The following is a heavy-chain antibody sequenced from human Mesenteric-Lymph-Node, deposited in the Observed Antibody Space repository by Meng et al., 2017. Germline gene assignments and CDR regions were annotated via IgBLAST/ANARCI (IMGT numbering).Heavy chain of an antibody. CDR1: GFTFSSYA. V-gene: IGHV3-30*07. CDR3: ARARYCSGGSCYGPSGYYSPGFDP. CDR2: ISYDGSNK. D-gene: IGHD2-15*01. J-gene: IGHJ5*02. Sequence: GGSLRLSCAASGFTFSSYAMHWVRQAPGKGLEWVAVISYDGSNKYYADSVKGRFTISRDNSKNTLYLQMNSLRAEDTAVYYCARARYCSGGSCYGPSGYYSPGFDPWGQGTLVTVSS.